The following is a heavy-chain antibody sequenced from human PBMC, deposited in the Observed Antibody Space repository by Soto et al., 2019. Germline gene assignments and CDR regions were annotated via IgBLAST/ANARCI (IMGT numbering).Heavy chain of an antibody. Sequence: SETLSLTCSVFGGSISPYYWSWIRQPPGKGLEWIGNIYYRGNTNYNPSLESRVTISVDTSKNQFSLKLSSLTAADTAVYYCARSVFPWGQGTLVTVSS. J-gene: IGHJ5*01. V-gene: IGHV4-59*08. CDR1: GGSISPYY. D-gene: IGHD3-10*02. CDR3: ARSVFP. CDR2: IYYRGNT.